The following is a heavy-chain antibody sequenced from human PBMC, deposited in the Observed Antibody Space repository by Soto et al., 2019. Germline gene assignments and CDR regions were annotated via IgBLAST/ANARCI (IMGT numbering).Heavy chain of an antibody. D-gene: IGHD4-17*01. V-gene: IGHV4-34*01. CDR1: GGSFSGYY. CDR2: INHSGST. CDR3: ARADYGDYYGMDV. Sequence: SETLSLTCAVYGGSFSGYYWSWIRQPPGKGLEWIGEINHSGSTNYNPSLKSRVTISVDTSKNHFSLKLSSVTAADTAVYYCARADYGDYYGMDVWGQGTTVTVSS. J-gene: IGHJ6*01.